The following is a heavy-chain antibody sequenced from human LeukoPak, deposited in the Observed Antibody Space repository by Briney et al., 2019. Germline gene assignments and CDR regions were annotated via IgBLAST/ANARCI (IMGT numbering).Heavy chain of an antibody. CDR2: IDAGNGDA. Sequence: ASVKVSCKASGYTFSDYAMHWVHQAPGQRFEWMGWIDAGNGDARYSQKFQGRVTITRDTSASTAYIELRSLRSEDTAMYYCARRSTSDWPLDHWGQETLVTISS. CDR1: GYTFSDYA. V-gene: IGHV1-3*01. CDR3: ARRSTSDWPLDH. J-gene: IGHJ4*02. D-gene: IGHD2-2*01.